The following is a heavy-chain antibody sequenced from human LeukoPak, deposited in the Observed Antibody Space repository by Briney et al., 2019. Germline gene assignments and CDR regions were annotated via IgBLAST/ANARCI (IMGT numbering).Heavy chain of an antibody. CDR2: IYTSGST. J-gene: IGHJ4*02. D-gene: IGHD6-13*01. V-gene: IGHV4-61*02. CDR1: GGSISSSSYY. Sequence: DPSETLSLTCTVSGGSISSSSYYWSWIRQPAGKGLEWIGRIYTSGSTNYNPSLKSRVTISVDTSKNQFSLKLSSVTAADTAVYYCARGEKYSSSWYFDYWGQGTLVTVSS. CDR3: ARGEKYSSSWYFDY.